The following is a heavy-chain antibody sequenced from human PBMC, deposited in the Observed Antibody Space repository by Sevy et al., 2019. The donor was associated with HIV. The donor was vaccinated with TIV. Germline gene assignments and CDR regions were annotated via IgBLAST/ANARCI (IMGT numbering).Heavy chain of an antibody. CDR2: IYYTGST. D-gene: IGHD5-12*01. J-gene: IGHJ5*02. CDR3: ARAPPVRSGDDSLNWFDP. Sequence: SETLYLTCTVSGGSISAYYWSWIRHPPGKGLEYLGYIYYTGSTNYNPSLKSRVTISVDTSKNQFSLKLSSVTAADTAMYYCARAPPVRSGDDSLNWFDPWGQGTLVTVSS. CDR1: GGSISAYY. V-gene: IGHV4-59*01.